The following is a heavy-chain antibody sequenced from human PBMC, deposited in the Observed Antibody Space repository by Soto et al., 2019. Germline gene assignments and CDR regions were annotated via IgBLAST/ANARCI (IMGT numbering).Heavy chain of an antibody. D-gene: IGHD2-15*01. CDR2: ISSSSSTI. CDR1: GFTFSSYS. J-gene: IGHJ4*02. Sequence: EVQLVASGGGLVQPGGSLRLSCAASGFTFSSYSMNWVRQAPGKGLEWVSYISSSSSTIYYADSVKGRFTISRENAKNSLYLQMNSLRAEDTAVYYCARDKGVVAATPDYWGQGTLVTVSS. V-gene: IGHV3-48*01. CDR3: ARDKGVVAATPDY.